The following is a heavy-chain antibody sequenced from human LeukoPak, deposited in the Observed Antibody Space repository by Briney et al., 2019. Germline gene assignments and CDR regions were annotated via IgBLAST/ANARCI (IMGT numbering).Heavy chain of an antibody. CDR1: VGSFSGYY. CDR2: INHSGST. CDR3: AREREGYFDL. J-gene: IGHJ2*01. V-gene: IGHV4-34*01. Sequence: SETLSLTCAVYVGSFSGYYWTWIRQPRGKGLEWIGDINHSGSTNFNPSLKSRVSISVVTSKNQFSLKLSSVTAADTAVYYCAREREGYFDLWGRGTRVTVSS.